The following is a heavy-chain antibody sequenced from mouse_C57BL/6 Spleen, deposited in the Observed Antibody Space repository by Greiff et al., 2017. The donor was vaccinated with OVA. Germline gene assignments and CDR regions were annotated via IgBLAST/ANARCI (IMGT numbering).Heavy chain of an antibody. J-gene: IGHJ2*01. D-gene: IGHD2-1*01. Sequence: EVKLVESGAELVKPGASVKLSCTASGFNIKDYYMHWVKQRTEQGLEWIGRIDPEDGETKYAPKFQGKATITADTSSNTAYLQLSSLTSEDTAVYYCARGDGNPDYFDYWGQGTTLTVSS. CDR1: GFNIKDYY. CDR3: ARGDGNPDYFDY. CDR2: IDPEDGET. V-gene: IGHV14-2*01.